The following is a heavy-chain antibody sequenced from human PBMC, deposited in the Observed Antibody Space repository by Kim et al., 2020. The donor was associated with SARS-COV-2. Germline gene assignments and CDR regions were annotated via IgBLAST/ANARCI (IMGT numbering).Heavy chain of an antibody. CDR1: GGSISSSSYY. CDR3: ATRLLLVIVSAQESNDY. V-gene: IGHV4-39*01. J-gene: IGHJ4*02. CDR2: IYYSGST. D-gene: IGHD2-2*01. Sequence: SETLSLTCTVSGGSISSSSYYWGWIRQPPGKGLEWIGSIYYSGSTYYNPSLKSRVTISVDTSKNQFSLKLSSVTAADTAVYYCATRLLLVIVSAQESNDYWGQGTLVTVSS.